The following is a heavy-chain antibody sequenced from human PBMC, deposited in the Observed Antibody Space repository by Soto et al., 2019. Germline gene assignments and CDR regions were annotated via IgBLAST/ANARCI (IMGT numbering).Heavy chain of an antibody. D-gene: IGHD2-2*01. V-gene: IGHV3-23*01. Sequence: GGSLRLSCVASGFTFNNYAMSWVRQAPGKGLEWVSAISGGITYYADSVKGRFTISRDNSKNTLYLQMNSLRAEDTAVYYCAKGVVPNNDAFDIWGQGPMVTVAS. CDR2: ISGGIT. CDR1: GFTFNNYA. J-gene: IGHJ3*02. CDR3: AKGVVPNNDAFDI.